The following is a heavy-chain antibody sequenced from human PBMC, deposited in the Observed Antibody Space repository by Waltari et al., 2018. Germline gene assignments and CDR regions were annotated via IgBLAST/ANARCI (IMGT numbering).Heavy chain of an antibody. J-gene: IGHJ4*02. V-gene: IGHV3-23*01. D-gene: IGHD3-22*01. CDR3: ARHLYSIDYLELAK. CDR2: ISDSGVIT. CDR1: GFNFISYA. Sequence: EAHLLESGGGLAQPGGSLDIARPASGFNFISYAMSWVRQAPGKGLEWVSGISDSGVITKYADSVKGRFTVSRDNSKNTVFLHLNSLRAEDTAIYYCARHLYSIDYLELAKWGQGTLVTVSS.